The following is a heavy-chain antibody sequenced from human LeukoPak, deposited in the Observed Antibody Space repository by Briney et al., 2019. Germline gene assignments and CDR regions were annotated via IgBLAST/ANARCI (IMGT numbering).Heavy chain of an antibody. V-gene: IGHV4-34*01. CDR3: ARDVVVVPAAIHYGMDV. J-gene: IGHJ6*02. Sequence: PSETLSLTCAVYVGFFSDYFWGWIRDPPGEGLECIGEINHSGRTYYNPSLKSRVTISVDTSKNQFSLNLSSVTAADTAVYYCARDVVVVPAAIHYGMDVWGQGTTVTVSS. D-gene: IGHD2-2*01. CDR2: INHSGRT. CDR1: VGFFSDYF.